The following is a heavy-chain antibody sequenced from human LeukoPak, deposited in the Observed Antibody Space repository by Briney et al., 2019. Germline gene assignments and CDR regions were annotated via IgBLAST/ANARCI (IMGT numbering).Heavy chain of an antibody. D-gene: IGHD3-22*01. V-gene: IGHV4-59*01. CDR1: GGSISCYY. J-gene: IGHJ4*02. CDR3: ARSGYYYDSSGYYPYFDY. CDR2: IYYSGST. Sequence: SETLSLTCTVSGGSISCYYWSWIRQPPGKGLEWIGYIYYSGSTNYNPSLKSRVTISVDTSKNQFSLKLSSVTAADTAVYYCARSGYYYDSSGYYPYFDYWGQGTLVTVSS.